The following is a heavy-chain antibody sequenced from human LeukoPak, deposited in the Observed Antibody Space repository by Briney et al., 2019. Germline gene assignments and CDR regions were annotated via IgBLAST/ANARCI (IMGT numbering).Heavy chain of an antibody. V-gene: IGHV1-69*06. J-gene: IGHJ6*03. CDR2: IIPIFGTA. D-gene: IGHD6-13*01. CDR1: GGTFSSYA. CDR3: ARAVAAAGESYYYYYYMDV. Sequence: SVKVSCKASGGTFSSYAISWVRQAPGQGLEWMGGIIPIFGTANYAQKFQGRVTITADKSTSTAYMELSSLRSEDTAVYYCARAVAAAGESYYYYYYMDVWGKGTTVTVSS.